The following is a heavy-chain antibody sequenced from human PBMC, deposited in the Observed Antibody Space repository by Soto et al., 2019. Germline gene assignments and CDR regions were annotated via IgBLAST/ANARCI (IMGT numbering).Heavy chain of an antibody. V-gene: IGHV3-23*01. Sequence: EVQLLESGGDLVQPGGSLRLSCAASGFSFSNYAMSWVRQAPGKGLEWVSIISGSGGSTDYTDSVKGRFTISRDNSKNTLYLQMNSLRAEDTAVYYCTLQRTTVHIVYFDYWGQGTLVTVSS. D-gene: IGHD4-17*01. J-gene: IGHJ4*02. CDR2: ISGSGGST. CDR1: GFSFSNYA. CDR3: TLQRTTVHIVYFDY.